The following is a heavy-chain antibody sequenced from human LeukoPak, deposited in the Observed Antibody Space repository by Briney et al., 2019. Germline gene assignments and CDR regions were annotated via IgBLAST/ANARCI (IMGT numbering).Heavy chain of an antibody. CDR3: AKVSTRGAYDAFDI. J-gene: IGHJ3*02. CDR1: GFTFDDYA. Sequence: GGSLRLSCAASGFTFDDYAMHWVRQAPGKGLEWVSLISWDGGGTYYADSVKGRFTISRDNSKNSLYLQMNSLRAEDTALYYCAKVSTRGAYDAFDIWGQGTMVTVSS. V-gene: IGHV3-43D*03. D-gene: IGHD3-16*01. CDR2: ISWDGGGT.